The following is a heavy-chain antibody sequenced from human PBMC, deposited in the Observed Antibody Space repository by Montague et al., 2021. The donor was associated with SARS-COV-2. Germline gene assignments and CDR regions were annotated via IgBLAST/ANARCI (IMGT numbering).Heavy chain of an antibody. Sequence: SQTLSLTCTVSGGSISSSIDYWGWIRQPPGKGLEWIGSVYESGRTYYNPSLKSRVTISVDTSQNRFSLKVRSVTAADTSVYYCARAQTACVMANCVNYFDYWGQGAPVTVSS. CDR2: VYESGRT. CDR3: ARAQTACVMANCVNYFDY. V-gene: IGHV4-39*01. D-gene: IGHD1-1*01. CDR1: GGSISSSIDY. J-gene: IGHJ4*02.